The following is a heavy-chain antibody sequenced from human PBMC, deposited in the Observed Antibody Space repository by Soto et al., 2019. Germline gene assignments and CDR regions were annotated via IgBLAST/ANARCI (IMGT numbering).Heavy chain of an antibody. J-gene: IGHJ4*02. Sequence: GGSLRLSCAASDFTFSNAWINWVRQAPGKGLEWVGRIKSKTHGGTTDFAAPVKGRFAISRGDSKNMVYLQMNSLKTEDTAVYYCARGSGGWSLWGQGTLVTVSS. V-gene: IGHV3-15*07. CDR1: DFTFSNAW. D-gene: IGHD6-19*01. CDR3: ARGSGGWSL. CDR2: IKSKTHGGTT.